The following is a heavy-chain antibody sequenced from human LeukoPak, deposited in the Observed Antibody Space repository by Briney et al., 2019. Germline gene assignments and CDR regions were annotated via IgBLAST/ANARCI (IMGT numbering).Heavy chain of an antibody. V-gene: IGHV3-23*01. CDR3: AKQTLDGYNLIDY. CDR1: GFTFSSYA. CDR2: ISGSGGST. Sequence: GGSLRLSCGASGFTFSSYAMSWVRHAPGRGLEWVSAISGSGGSTYYADSVKGRFTISRDNSKNTLYLQMHSLRAEDTAVYYCAKQTLDGYNLIDYWGQGTLVTVSS. D-gene: IGHD5-24*01. J-gene: IGHJ4*02.